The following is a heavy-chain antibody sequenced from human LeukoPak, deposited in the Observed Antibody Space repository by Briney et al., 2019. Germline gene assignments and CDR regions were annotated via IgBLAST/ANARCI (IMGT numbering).Heavy chain of an antibody. V-gene: IGHV1-2*02. CDR2: INPNSGGT. D-gene: IGHD1-26*01. Sequence: VASVRVSCKASGYTFTGYYMHWVRQAPGQGLEWMGWINPNSGGTNYAQKFQGRVTMTRDTSISTAYMELSRLRSDDTAVYYCARVPLVGATTGWFDYWGQGTLVTVSS. J-gene: IGHJ4*02. CDR1: GYTFTGYY. CDR3: ARVPLVGATTGWFDY.